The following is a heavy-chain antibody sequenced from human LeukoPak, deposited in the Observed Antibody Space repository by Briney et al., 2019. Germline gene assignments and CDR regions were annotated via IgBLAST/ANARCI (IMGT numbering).Heavy chain of an antibody. V-gene: IGHV4-59*02. D-gene: IGHD2/OR15-2a*01. Sequence: PSETLSLTCAVSGASVTTYYWCWIRQPSGKGLEWIGFIHHSGLTEYHASLNNRVSISVDTSKNQFSLRLSSVTPADTAVYYCARYDLSTLDYWDQGLPITVSS. CDR3: ARYDLSTLDY. CDR1: GASVTTYY. J-gene: IGHJ4*02. CDR2: IHHSGLT.